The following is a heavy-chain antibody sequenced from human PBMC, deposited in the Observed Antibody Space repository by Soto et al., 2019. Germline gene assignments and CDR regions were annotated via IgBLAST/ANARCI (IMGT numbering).Heavy chain of an antibody. CDR3: ARHAHPRWGDFWSGPESETPYYYYMDV. CDR1: GYSFTSYW. J-gene: IGHJ6*03. Sequence: GESLKISCKGSGYSFTSYWIGWVRQMPGKGLEWMGIIYPGDSDTRYSPSFQGQVTISADKSISTAYLQWSSLKASDTAMYYCARHAHPRWGDFWSGPESETPYYYYMDVWGKGTTVTVSS. CDR2: IYPGDSDT. D-gene: IGHD3-3*01. V-gene: IGHV5-51*01.